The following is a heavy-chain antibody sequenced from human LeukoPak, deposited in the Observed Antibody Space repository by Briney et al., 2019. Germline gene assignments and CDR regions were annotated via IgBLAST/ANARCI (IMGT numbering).Heavy chain of an antibody. CDR2: IYYSGST. CDR3: ARSSIAASGVDY. V-gene: IGHV4-59*12. D-gene: IGHD6-25*01. Sequence: SETLSLTCTVSGGSISSYYWSWIRQPPGKGLEWIGYIYYSGSTNYNPSLKSRVTISVDTSKNQFSLKLSSVTAADTAVYYCARSSIAASGVDYWGQGTLVTVSS. CDR1: GGSISSYY. J-gene: IGHJ4*02.